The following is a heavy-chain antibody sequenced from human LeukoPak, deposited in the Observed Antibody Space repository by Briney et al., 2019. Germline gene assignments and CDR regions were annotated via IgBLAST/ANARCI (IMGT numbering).Heavy chain of an antibody. CDR1: GGSISSYY. Sequence: NASETLSLTCTVSGGSISSYYWSWIRQPPGKELEWIGYIYYSGSTYYNPSLKSRVTISVDTSKNQFSLKLSSVTAADTAVYYCARDLRRYCSGGSCYSIPNWFDPWGQGTLVTVSS. J-gene: IGHJ5*02. V-gene: IGHV4-59*12. CDR3: ARDLRRYCSGGSCYSIPNWFDP. CDR2: IYYSGST. D-gene: IGHD2-15*01.